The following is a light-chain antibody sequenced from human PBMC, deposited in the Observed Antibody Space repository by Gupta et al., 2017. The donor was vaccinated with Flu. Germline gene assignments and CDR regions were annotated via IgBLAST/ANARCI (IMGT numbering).Light chain of an antibody. CDR3: ATSDDSLNGV. Sequence: QSVLTQPPSASGTPGQTVTMSCSGSSSNFGSADVFWYQQFPGTAPKLLIYRNNQRPSGVPDRFSGSKSGTSASLAISGLRSEDEADYYCATSDDSLNGVFGGGTKLTVL. CDR2: RNN. V-gene: IGLV1-47*01. CDR1: SSNFGSAD. J-gene: IGLJ3*02.